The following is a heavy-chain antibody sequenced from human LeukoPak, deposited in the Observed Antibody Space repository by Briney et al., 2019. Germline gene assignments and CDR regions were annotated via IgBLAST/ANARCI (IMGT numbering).Heavy chain of an antibody. CDR1: GXSFTEYH. Sequence: PSETLALTCAVYGXSFTEYHWSWIRQPPGKSLEWIGEINYTGRTHYNPSLTSRVTISIDMSERQFSLRLTSVTAADTAVYYCARERRVEVSARQTVAFDMWAQGTMVIVSS. V-gene: IGHV4-34*01. D-gene: IGHD5/OR15-5a*01. CDR3: ARERRVEVSARQTVAFDM. J-gene: IGHJ3*02. CDR2: INYTGRT.